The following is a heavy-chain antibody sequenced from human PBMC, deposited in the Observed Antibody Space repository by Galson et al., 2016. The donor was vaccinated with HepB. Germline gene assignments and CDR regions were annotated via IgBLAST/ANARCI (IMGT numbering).Heavy chain of an antibody. CDR2: IRSGGDT. J-gene: IGHJ4*02. D-gene: IGHD6-19*01. CDR1: GFPFSNYC. CDR3: AKGGGDTTGWYPLDS. Sequence: SLRLSCAASGFPFSNYCMTWVRQTPGKGLEWVSNIRSGGDTYYADSLKGRFTVSRDDSRNMLYLQLNSLRGDDTAVYSCAKGGGDTTGWYPLDSWGRGTLVTVSS. V-gene: IGHV3-23*01.